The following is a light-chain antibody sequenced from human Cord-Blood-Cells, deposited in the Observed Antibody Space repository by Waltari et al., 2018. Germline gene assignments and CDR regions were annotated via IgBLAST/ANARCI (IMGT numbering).Light chain of an antibody. V-gene: IGLV2-14*03. J-gene: IGLJ1*01. CDR2: DVS. Sequence: QSALTQPPSVSGSPGQSITIPSTGNSSDVGGYHHVPWYQQHPGKAPKLMSYDVSNRPSGVSNRFSGSKSGNTASLTISGLQAEDEADYYCSSYTSSNPYVFGTGTKVTVL. CDR1: SSDVGGYHH. CDR3: SSYTSSNPYV.